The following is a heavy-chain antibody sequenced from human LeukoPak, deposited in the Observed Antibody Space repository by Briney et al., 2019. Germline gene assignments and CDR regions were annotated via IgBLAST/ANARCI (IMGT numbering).Heavy chain of an antibody. CDR1: GFTFSSYA. CDR2: ISGSGGST. Sequence: PGGSLRLSCAASGFTFSSYAMSWVRQAPGKGLEWVSAISGSGGSTYYADSVKGRFTISRDNSKNTLYLQMNSLRAEDTAVYYCARDQNYYGSGSYYSPFDYWGQGTLVTVSS. D-gene: IGHD3-10*01. J-gene: IGHJ4*02. V-gene: IGHV3-23*01. CDR3: ARDQNYYGSGSYYSPFDY.